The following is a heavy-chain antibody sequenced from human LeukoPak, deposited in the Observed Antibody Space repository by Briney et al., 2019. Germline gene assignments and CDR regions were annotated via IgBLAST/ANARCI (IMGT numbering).Heavy chain of an antibody. D-gene: IGHD3-22*01. CDR2: IYYSGRA. Sequence: TAQTLSLTCTVSCGSISSYYWTWIRQPPGRGLEWIGFIYYSGRANYNPSLKSRFTISVDTSTNQFSLKLSSVPAAETVVYPWARLRNSYDTSGYYALAYWGQGTLVTASS. CDR3: ARLRNSYDTSGYYALAY. V-gene: IGHV4-59*01. CDR1: CGSISSYY. J-gene: IGHJ4*02.